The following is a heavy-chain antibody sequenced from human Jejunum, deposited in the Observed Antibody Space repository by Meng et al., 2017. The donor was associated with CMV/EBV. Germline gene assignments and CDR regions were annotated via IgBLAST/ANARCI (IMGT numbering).Heavy chain of an antibody. J-gene: IGHJ4*02. CDR2: INNDGTTT. CDR1: CFTFSDYW. V-gene: IGHV3-74*01. CDR3: TRDGPPLVGATNFDY. D-gene: IGHD1-26*01. Sequence: GQPVASGGGLVQPGGSLRLSCAASCFTFSDYWMHWVRQAPGKGLVWVSRINNDGTTTNYAGSVKGRFTISRDNARNTLYLQMNSLRAEDTGVYYCTRDGPPLVGATNFDYWGQGILVTVSS.